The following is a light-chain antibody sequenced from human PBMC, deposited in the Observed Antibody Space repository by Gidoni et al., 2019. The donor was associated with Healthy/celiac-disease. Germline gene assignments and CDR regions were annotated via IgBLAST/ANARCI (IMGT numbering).Light chain of an antibody. J-gene: IGKJ3*01. V-gene: IGKV1-39*01. Sequence: DIQMTQSPYYLSASLGDRVTITCRASQSISSYLNWYQQKPGKAPKLLIYAASSLQSGVPSRFSGSGSGTDFTLTISSLQPEDFATYYCQQSYSTPRTFGPXTKVDIK. CDR1: QSISSY. CDR3: QQSYSTPRT. CDR2: AAS.